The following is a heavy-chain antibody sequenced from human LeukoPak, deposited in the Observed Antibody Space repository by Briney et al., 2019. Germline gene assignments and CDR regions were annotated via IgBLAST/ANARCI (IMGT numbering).Heavy chain of an antibody. Sequence: PGGSLRLSCAASGFTVSSNYMSWVRQAPGKGLEWVSVIYSGGSTYYADSVKGRFTISRDNSKNTLYLQMNSLRAEDTAVYYCVRGRGDFWSGYWLGYYFDYWGQGTLVTVSS. J-gene: IGHJ4*02. CDR3: VRGRGDFWSGYWLGYYFDY. D-gene: IGHD3-3*01. CDR2: IYSGGST. V-gene: IGHV3-53*01. CDR1: GFTVSSNY.